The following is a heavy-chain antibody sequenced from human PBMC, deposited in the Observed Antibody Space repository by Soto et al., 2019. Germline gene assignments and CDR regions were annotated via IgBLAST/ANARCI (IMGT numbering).Heavy chain of an antibody. V-gene: IGHV1-69*13. CDR2: IIPIFGTA. Sequence: SVKVSCKASGGTFSSYAISWVRQAPGQGLEWMGGIIPIFGTANYAQKFQGRVTITADESTSTAYMELSSLRSEDTAVYYCARAIYYDSSGYTSPAALDIWGQGTMVTVSS. CDR3: ARAIYYDSSGYTSPAALDI. CDR1: GGTFSSYA. D-gene: IGHD3-22*01. J-gene: IGHJ3*02.